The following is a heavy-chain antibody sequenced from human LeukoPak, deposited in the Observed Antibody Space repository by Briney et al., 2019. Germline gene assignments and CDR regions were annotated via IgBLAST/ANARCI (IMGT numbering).Heavy chain of an antibody. J-gene: IGHJ4*02. D-gene: IGHD2-2*01. Sequence: GGSLRLSCAASGFAFSSYNMNWVRQAPGKGLEWVSYISSGSDTIFYADSVKGRFAISRDNAKNSLYLQMNSLRAEDTAVYYCARPYCASTSCPTFEYWGQGTLVTVSS. CDR3: ARPYCASTSCPTFEY. CDR2: ISSGSDTI. CDR1: GFAFSSYN. V-gene: IGHV3-48*01.